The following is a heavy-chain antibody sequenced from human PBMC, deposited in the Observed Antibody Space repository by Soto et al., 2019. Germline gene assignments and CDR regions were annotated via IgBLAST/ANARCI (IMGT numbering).Heavy chain of an antibody. D-gene: IGHD2-21*02. J-gene: IGHJ4*02. Sequence: VQLLESGGGLVKPGGSLRLSCAASGFTFSSYAMTWVRQAPGKGLEWVSSISASRGNTYYADSVKGRFTVSRDNSKNTLFLQMSSLRAEDTAVYYCAKVKHLVVVTAIPYYFGSWGQGTLVRVSS. CDR3: AKVKHLVVVTAIPYYFGS. CDR2: ISASRGNT. CDR1: GFTFSSYA. V-gene: IGHV3-23*01.